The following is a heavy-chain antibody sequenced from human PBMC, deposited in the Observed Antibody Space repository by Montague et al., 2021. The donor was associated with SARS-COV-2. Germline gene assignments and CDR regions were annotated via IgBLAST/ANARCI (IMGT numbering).Heavy chain of an antibody. V-gene: IGHV4-39*01. Sequence: SETLSLTCTVSGGSISSSSYYWGWIRQPPGKGLEWFGSIYYSGSTYYNPSLKSRVTISVDTSKNQFSLKLSSVTAADTAVYYCARHSGLDTIFGVVIIPDAFDIWGHGTMVTVSS. D-gene: IGHD3-3*01. J-gene: IGHJ3*02. CDR3: ARHSGLDTIFGVVIIPDAFDI. CDR1: GGSISSSSYY. CDR2: IYYSGST.